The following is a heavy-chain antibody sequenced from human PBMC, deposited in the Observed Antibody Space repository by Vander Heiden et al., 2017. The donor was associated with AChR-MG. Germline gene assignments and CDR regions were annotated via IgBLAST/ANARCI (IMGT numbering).Heavy chain of an antibody. Sequence: QVQLRESGPGLVAPSETLSLTCTVSGGSNSSYYWSWIRQPPGKGLEWIGYIYYGGYTDYNPSLKSRVTISVDMSKNRFSLNMTSVTAADTAVYYCARGGREFAFLGFDFWGQGTLLTVSS. V-gene: IGHV4-59*01. J-gene: IGHJ5*01. D-gene: IGHD1-26*01. CDR1: GGSNSSYY. CDR2: IYYGGYT. CDR3: ARGGREFAFLGFDF.